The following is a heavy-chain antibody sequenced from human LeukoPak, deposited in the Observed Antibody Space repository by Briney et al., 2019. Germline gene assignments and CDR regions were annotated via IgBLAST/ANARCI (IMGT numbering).Heavy chain of an antibody. CDR2: IRSKAYGGTT. V-gene: IGHV3-49*04. Sequence: PGRSLRLSCTASGFTFGDYAMSWVRQAPGKGLEWVGFIRSKAYGGTTEYAASVKGRFTISRDDSKSIAYLQMSSLKTEDTAVYYCTRDPMTYYDFWSGYSSDYWGQGTLVTVSS. CDR1: GFTFGDYA. J-gene: IGHJ4*02. CDR3: TRDPMTYYDFWSGYSSDY. D-gene: IGHD3-3*01.